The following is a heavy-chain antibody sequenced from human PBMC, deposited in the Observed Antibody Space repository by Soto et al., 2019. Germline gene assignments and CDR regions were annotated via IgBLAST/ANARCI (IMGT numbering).Heavy chain of an antibody. V-gene: IGHV4-61*01. D-gene: IGHD6-19*01. J-gene: IGHJ4*02. Sequence: ESLSLTCPVSGDSVSSGSYYWSWSRQPPGKALEWIAYIYYSGSTNYNPSLKSRVTISRDTSKNQFSLKLTSVTAADTAVYYCARSGGGSGWLGGQGTLVTVYS. CDR1: GDSVSSGSYY. CDR3: ARSGGGSGWL. CDR2: IYYSGST.